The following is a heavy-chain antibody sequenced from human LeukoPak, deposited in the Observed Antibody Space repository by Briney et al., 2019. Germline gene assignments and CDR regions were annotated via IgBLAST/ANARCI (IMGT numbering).Heavy chain of an antibody. J-gene: IGHJ6*02. D-gene: IGHD2-21*02. V-gene: IGHV3-53*01. CDR3: ASRAPGVVTHYGMDV. Sequence: GGSLRLSCAASGFTVSSNYMSWVRQAPGKGLEWVSVIYSGGSTYYADSVKGRFTISRDNSKNTLYLQMNSLRAEDTAVYYCASRAPGVVTHYGMDVWGQGTTVTVSS. CDR1: GFTVSSNY. CDR2: IYSGGST.